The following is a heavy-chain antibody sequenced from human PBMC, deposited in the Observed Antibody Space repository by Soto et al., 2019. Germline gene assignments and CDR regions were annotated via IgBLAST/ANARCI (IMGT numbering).Heavy chain of an antibody. Sequence: SETLSLTCTVSGGSISSTSFYWGWIRQPPGKGLGWIGIIYYSGSTYYNPSLNRRVTISVATSKNQFSLTLNSVTATDTSVYYFTKTSGSYGGYYYDALDVWGPGTTVTVSS. CDR1: GGSISSTSFY. J-gene: IGHJ6*02. V-gene: IGHV4-39*01. D-gene: IGHD1-26*01. CDR2: IYYSGST. CDR3: TKTSGSYGGYYYDALDV.